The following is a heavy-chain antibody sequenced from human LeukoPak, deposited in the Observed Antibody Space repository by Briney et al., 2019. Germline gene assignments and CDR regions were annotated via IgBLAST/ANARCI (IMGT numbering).Heavy chain of an antibody. J-gene: IGHJ4*02. CDR3: ARGGNYGDYDGYFGY. V-gene: IGHV4-59*08. CDR2: ICYSGST. Sequence: SETLSLTCTVSGGSISSYYWSWIRQPPAQGLERIGYICYSGSTSYNPSLSRRVTISVDTSKNQVSLKLSSVAAADTAVYYCARGGNYGDYDGYFGYWGQGALLAVSS. D-gene: IGHD4-17*01. CDR1: GGSISSYY.